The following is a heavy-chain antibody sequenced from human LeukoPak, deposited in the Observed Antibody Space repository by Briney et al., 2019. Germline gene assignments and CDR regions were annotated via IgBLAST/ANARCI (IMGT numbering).Heavy chain of an antibody. CDR1: RFTFTTYA. CDR3: AKSHSVGYRGYFDS. CDR2: ISNSGDNT. Sequence: GGSLRLSCAASRFTFTTYAMSWVRRAPGKGLEWVSTISNSGDNTYYADSVKGRFTISRDNSKNTLSLQMNSLRADDTAVYYCAKSHSVGYRGYFDSWGQGALVTVSS. D-gene: IGHD5-18*01. V-gene: IGHV3-23*01. J-gene: IGHJ4*02.